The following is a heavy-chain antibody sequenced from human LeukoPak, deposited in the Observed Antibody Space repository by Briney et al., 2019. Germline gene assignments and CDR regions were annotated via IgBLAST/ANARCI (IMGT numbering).Heavy chain of an antibody. J-gene: IGHJ4*02. Sequence: PSETLSLTCTVSGGSINSYYWSWIRQPPGKGLEYIGHIYYSGSTNYNPSLRSRVTISVDTSKNQFSLKLSSVTAADTAVYYCARGTDSVSCFDCWGQGTLVTVSS. V-gene: IGHV4-59*08. CDR2: IYYSGST. CDR3: ARGTDSVSCFDC. CDR1: GGSINSYY. D-gene: IGHD3-16*01.